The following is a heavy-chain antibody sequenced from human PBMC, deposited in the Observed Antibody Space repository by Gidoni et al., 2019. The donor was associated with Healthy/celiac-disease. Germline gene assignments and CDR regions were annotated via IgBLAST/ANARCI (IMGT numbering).Heavy chain of an antibody. CDR2: IYYSGST. Sequence: QLQLQESGPGLVKPSETLSLTCTVSGCSISSRSYYWGWIRQPPGKGLEWIGSIYYSGSTYYNPSLKSRVTISVDTSKNQFSLKLSSVTAADTAVYYCARRQDLNWFDPWGQGTLVTVSS. CDR1: GCSISSRSYY. J-gene: IGHJ5*02. V-gene: IGHV4-39*01. CDR3: ARRQDLNWFDP.